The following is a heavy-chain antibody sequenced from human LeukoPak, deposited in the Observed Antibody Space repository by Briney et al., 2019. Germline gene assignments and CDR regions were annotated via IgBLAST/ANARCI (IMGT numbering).Heavy chain of an antibody. CDR2: ISYDGSNK. D-gene: IGHD6-19*01. CDR1: GFTFSSYG. J-gene: IGHJ4*02. V-gene: IGHV3-30*18. Sequence: GGSLRLSCAASGFTFSSYGMHWVRQAPGKGLEWVAVISYDGSNKYYADSVKGRFTISRDNSKNTLYLQMTSLRAEDTAVYYCAKTRQGGIAVAKYLDYWGQGTLVTVSS. CDR3: AKTRQGGIAVAKYLDY.